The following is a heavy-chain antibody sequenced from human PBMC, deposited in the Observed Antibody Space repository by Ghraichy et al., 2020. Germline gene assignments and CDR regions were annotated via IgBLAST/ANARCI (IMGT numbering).Heavy chain of an antibody. CDR1: GFTFSWSW. Sequence: GGSLRLSCTASGFTFSWSWMTWVRQAPGKGLDFVAVIKHDRSEVYYVDSVKGRFTVSRDNAMNSLYLQMNSLRVEDTAVYYCAKGGTHDAYDVWGQGTMVTVSS. CDR3: AKGGTHDAYDV. CDR2: IKHDRSEV. D-gene: IGHD1/OR15-1a*01. J-gene: IGHJ3*01. V-gene: IGHV3-7*01.